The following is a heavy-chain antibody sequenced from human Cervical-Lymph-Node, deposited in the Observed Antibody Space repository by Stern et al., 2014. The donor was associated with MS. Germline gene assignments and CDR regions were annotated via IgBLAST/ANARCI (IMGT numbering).Heavy chain of an antibody. CDR3: AKEGRFLEWFPYYYGMDV. V-gene: IGHV3-30*18. CDR2: ISYDGSNK. D-gene: IGHD3-3*01. CDR1: GFTFSSYG. J-gene: IGHJ6*02. Sequence: VQLVESGGGVVQPGRSLRLSCAASGFTFSSYGMHWVRQAPGKGLGWVAVISYDGSNKYYADSVKGRFTISRYNSKNTLYLQMNSLRAEDTAVYYCAKEGRFLEWFPYYYGMDVWGQGTTVTVSS.